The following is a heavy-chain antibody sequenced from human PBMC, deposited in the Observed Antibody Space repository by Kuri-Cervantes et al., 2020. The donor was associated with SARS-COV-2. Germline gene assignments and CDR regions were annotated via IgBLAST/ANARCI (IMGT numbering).Heavy chain of an antibody. V-gene: IGHV4-38-2*01. Sequence: SETLSLTCVVSGYSFSDGDYWGWIRQPPGKGLQWIGSIYNTGRVYYNPSLKSRVTISLDTSNSQFSLRLRSVTAADTAVYYCARHSGGGDDAFDIWGQGTMVTVSS. CDR3: ARHSGGGDDAFDI. CDR1: GYSFSDGDY. D-gene: IGHD2-21*01. J-gene: IGHJ3*02. CDR2: IYNTGRV.